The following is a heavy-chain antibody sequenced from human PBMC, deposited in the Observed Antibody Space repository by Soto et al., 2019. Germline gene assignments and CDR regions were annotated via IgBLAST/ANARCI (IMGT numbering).Heavy chain of an antibody. D-gene: IGHD3-16*01. CDR2: MNPNSGNT. CDR1: GYTFTSYD. Sequence: GASVKVSCKASGYTFTSYDINWVRQATGQGLEWMGWMNPNSGNTGYAQKFQGRVTMTRNTSISTAYMELSSLRSEDTAVYYCARLHLGEGRPETTDPYYYYYYMDVWGKGTTVTVSS. J-gene: IGHJ6*03. CDR3: ARLHLGEGRPETTDPYYYYYYMDV. V-gene: IGHV1-8*01.